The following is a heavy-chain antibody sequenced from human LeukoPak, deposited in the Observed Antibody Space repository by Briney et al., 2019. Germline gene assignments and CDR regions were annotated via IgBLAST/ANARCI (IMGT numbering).Heavy chain of an antibody. J-gene: IGHJ1*01. D-gene: IGHD3-10*01. CDR2: ISHDGSTK. V-gene: IGHV3-30*18. CDR1: GFIFSGYG. CDR3: AKDRIIISFGDVSRH. Sequence: GGSLRLSCAAFGFIFSGYGMHWVRQAPGKGLEWVALISHDGSTKHYADSVKGRFTISRDNSKNTLFLQMTSLRVEDTAVYFCAKDRIIISFGDVSRHWGQGTLVTVSS.